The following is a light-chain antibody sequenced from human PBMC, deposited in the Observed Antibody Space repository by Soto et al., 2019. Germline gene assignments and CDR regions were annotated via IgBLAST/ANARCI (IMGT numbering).Light chain of an antibody. V-gene: IGKV3-20*01. CDR2: AAS. CDR3: QQSGSSPWT. Sequence: EIVLTQSPGTLSLSPGERVTLSCRASQSVGSTYLAWYQQKPGQAPRLLIYAASNRATGIPDRFSGSGSGTDFILTITRLEPEDFAVYYCQQSGSSPWTFGQGSRVEIK. CDR1: QSVGSTY. J-gene: IGKJ1*01.